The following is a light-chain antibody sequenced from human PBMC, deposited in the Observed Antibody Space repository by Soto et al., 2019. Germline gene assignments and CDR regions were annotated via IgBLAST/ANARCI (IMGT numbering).Light chain of an antibody. Sequence: EIVMTQIPATLSVSPGERATLSCRASQSVSSNLAWIQQKPGQAPRVLIYGISTRATGIPARFSGSGSETELTLTISSLQSEDFAVYCCQQYNNWPLTFGGGTKVEIK. CDR3: QQYNNWPLT. V-gene: IGKV3-15*01. CDR2: GIS. J-gene: IGKJ4*01. CDR1: QSVSSN.